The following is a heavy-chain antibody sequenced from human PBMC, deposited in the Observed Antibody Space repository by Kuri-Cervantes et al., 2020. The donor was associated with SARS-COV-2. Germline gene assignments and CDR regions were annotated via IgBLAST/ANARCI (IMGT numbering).Heavy chain of an antibody. J-gene: IGHJ4*02. CDR1: GFTFSSYA. V-gene: IGHV4-38-2*01. CDR2: IYHSGST. Sequence: GSLRLSCAASGFTFSSYAMSWVRQAPGKGLEWIGSIYHSGSTYYNPSLKSRVTISVDTSKNQFSLKLSSVTAADTAVYYCARVGRAGPFDYWGQGTLVTVSS. D-gene: IGHD6-13*01. CDR3: ARVGRAGPFDY.